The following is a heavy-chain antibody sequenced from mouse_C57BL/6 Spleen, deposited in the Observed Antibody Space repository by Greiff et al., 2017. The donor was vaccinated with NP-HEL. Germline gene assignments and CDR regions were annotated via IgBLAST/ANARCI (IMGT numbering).Heavy chain of an antibody. Sequence: QVQLKQPGAELVKPGASVKLSCKASGYTFTSYWMHWVKQRPGQGLEWIGMIHPNSGSTNYNEKFKSKATLTVDKSSSTAYMQLSSLTSEDSAVYYCAREGLLLRGDYWGQGTTLTVSS. V-gene: IGHV1-64*01. CDR1: GYTFTSYW. D-gene: IGHD1-1*01. J-gene: IGHJ2*01. CDR2: IHPNSGST. CDR3: AREGLLLRGDY.